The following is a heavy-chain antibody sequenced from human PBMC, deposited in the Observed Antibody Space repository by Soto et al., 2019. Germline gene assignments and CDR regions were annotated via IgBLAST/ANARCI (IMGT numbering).Heavy chain of an antibody. D-gene: IGHD5-18*01. J-gene: IGHJ4*02. Sequence: QVPLQESGPGLVKPSQTLSLTCTVSGGSISSEGYYWSWFRQLPGKGLEWIGDIYYSGTTYHNPSLRSRLTISGDASKNQFSLKLSAVADADTALYYCARGRGYSYGLYYFDYWGQGTLVTVS. CDR1: GGSISSEGYY. CDR3: ARGRGYSYGLYYFDY. CDR2: IYYSGTT. V-gene: IGHV4-31*03.